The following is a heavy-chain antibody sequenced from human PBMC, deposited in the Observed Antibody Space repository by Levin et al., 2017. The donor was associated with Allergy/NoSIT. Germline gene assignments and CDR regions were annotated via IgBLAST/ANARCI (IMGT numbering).Heavy chain of an antibody. CDR1: GFSLTTNEEG. CDR2: IYWDDDK. J-gene: IGHJ4*02. CDR3: GRRRRYSAIDY. D-gene: IGHD5-18*01. Sequence: VSGPTLVKPTQTLTLTCTFSGFSLTTNEEGVAWVRQPPGKALEWLALIYWDDDKRYSPSLKSRLTIAKDTSKNHVVLTMTDMDPVDTATYYCGRRRRYSAIDYWGPGTLVTVSS. V-gene: IGHV2-5*02.